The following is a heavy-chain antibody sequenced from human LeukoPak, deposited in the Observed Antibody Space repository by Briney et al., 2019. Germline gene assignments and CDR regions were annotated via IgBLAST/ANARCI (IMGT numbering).Heavy chain of an antibody. J-gene: IGHJ6*04. Sequence: SVKVSCKASGGTFSSSGINWVRQAPGQGLEWVGGIIPIFDTPKYAHKFQGRVTITADKSTSTAYMELSSLRSEDTAVYYCTRGAFNYNDGYYHGMDVWGKGTTVTVSS. CDR2: IIPIFDTP. D-gene: IGHD1-1*01. CDR3: TRGAFNYNDGYYHGMDV. V-gene: IGHV1-69*06. CDR1: GGTFSSSG.